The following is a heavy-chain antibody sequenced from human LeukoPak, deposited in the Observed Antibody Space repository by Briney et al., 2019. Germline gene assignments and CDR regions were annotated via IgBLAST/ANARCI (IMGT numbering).Heavy chain of an antibody. D-gene: IGHD3-22*01. CDR2: IYYSGRT. CDR1: GGSISSSSYY. J-gene: IGHJ4*02. CDR3: ARRRYYDSTGHLN. V-gene: IGHV4-39*02. Sequence: KPSETLSLTCTVSGGSISSSSYYWGWIRQPPGKGLEWIGSIYYSGRTYYNPSLKGRANILVDTSNNLFSLSLNFMTAADTAIYYCARRRYYDSTGHLNWGPGTLVTVSS.